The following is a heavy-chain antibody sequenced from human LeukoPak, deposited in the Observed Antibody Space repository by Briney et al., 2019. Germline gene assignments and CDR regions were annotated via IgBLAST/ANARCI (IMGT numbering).Heavy chain of an antibody. Sequence: GGSLRLSCAASGFTVSSNYMRWVRQAPGEGLEWVSVLDSGGSTYFSDSVKGRFTISRDHLKNTLYLQMSSLRAEDTAVYYCVKDQNYYGSGSYYNSDAFDIWGQGTMVTVSP. CDR3: VKDQNYYGSGSYYNSDAFDI. CDR1: GFTVSSNY. D-gene: IGHD3-10*01. V-gene: IGHV3-66*01. J-gene: IGHJ3*02. CDR2: LDSGGST.